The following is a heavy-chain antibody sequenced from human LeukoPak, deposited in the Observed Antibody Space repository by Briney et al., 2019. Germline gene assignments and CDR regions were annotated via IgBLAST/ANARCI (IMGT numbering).Heavy chain of an antibody. V-gene: IGHV4-30-4*08. J-gene: IGHJ3*02. CDR3: ARRGGSGYDDAFDI. CDR2: IYYSGST. CDR1: GGSISSGDYY. Sequence: SETLSLTCTVSGGSISSGDYYWSWIRQPPGKGLEWIGYIYYSGSTYYNPSLKSRVTISVDTSKNQFSLKLSSVTAADTAVYYCARRGGSGYDDAFDIWGQGTMVTVSS. D-gene: IGHD3-3*01.